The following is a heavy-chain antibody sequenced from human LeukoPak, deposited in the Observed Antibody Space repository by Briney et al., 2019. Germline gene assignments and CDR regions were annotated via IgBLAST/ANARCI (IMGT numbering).Heavy chain of an antibody. CDR1: GYTFTGYY. CDR2: INPNSGGT. Sequence: GASVKVSCKASGYTFTGYYMHWVRQAPGQGLEWMGWINPNSGGTNYAQKFQGRVTMTRDTSISTAYMELSRLRSDDTAVYYCARDLLGYCSSTSCYGYWGQGTLVTVSS. CDR3: ARDLLGYCSSTSCYGY. J-gene: IGHJ4*02. D-gene: IGHD2-2*01. V-gene: IGHV1-2*02.